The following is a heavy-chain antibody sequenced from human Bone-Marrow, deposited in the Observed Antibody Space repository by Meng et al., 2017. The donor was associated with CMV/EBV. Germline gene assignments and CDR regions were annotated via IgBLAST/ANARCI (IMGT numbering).Heavy chain of an antibody. Sequence: QVQMMQAGAEVKKPGASVKISCKASGYPFTGYYMHWVRQAPGQGLEWMGWINPNSGGTNYAQKFQGRVTMTRDTSISTAYMELSRLRSDDTAVYYCARGRIPAIPLDYWGQGTLVTVAS. V-gene: IGHV1-2*02. J-gene: IGHJ4*02. D-gene: IGHD2-2*01. CDR2: INPNSGGT. CDR3: ARGRIPAIPLDY. CDR1: GYPFTGYY.